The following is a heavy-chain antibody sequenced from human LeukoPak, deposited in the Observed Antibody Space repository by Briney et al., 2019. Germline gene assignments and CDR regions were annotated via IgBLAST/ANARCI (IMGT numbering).Heavy chain of an antibody. J-gene: IGHJ4*02. CDR2: ISVNNGDT. D-gene: IGHD2-2*01. CDR3: ARSQLLPPLFDH. V-gene: IGHV1-18*01. CDR1: GYTFNSYH. Sequence: ASVKVSCKTSGYTFNSYHMSWVRQAPGQGLEWMGWISVNNGDTNYAQKVQGRVTMTTDTSTSTAYMELSSLTSDGTAVYYCARSQLLPPLFDHWGQGTLVTVSS.